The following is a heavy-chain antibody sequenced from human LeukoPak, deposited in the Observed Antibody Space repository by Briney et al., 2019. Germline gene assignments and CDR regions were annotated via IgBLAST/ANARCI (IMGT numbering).Heavy chain of an antibody. Sequence: PGGSLRLSCAASGFTFSSYSMNWVRQAPGKGLEWVSSISSSSSYIYYADSVKGRFTISRDNAKNSLYLQMNSLRAEDTAVYYCARVGGDYYYYYGMDVWAQGTTVTVSS. CDR1: GFTFSSYS. CDR2: ISSSSSYI. V-gene: IGHV3-21*01. CDR3: ARVGGDYYYYYGMDV. D-gene: IGHD3-16*01. J-gene: IGHJ6*02.